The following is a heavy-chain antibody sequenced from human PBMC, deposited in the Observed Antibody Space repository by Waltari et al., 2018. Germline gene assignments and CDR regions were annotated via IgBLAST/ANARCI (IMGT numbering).Heavy chain of an antibody. V-gene: IGHV3-21*01. D-gene: IGHD2-8*01. J-gene: IGHJ3*02. CDR3: ARDVYEITYAFDI. CDR2: ISSSSSYI. Sequence: EVQLVESGGGLVKPGGSLRLSCAASGFTFSSYSMNWVRQAPGKGLEWVSSISSSSSYIYYADSVKCRFTISRDNAKNSLYLQMNSLRAEDTAVYYCARDVYEITYAFDIWGQGTMVTVSS. CDR1: GFTFSSYS.